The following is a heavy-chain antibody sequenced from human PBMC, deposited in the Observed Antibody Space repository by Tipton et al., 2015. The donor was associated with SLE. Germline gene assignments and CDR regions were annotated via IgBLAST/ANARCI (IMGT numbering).Heavy chain of an antibody. V-gene: IGHV4-38-2*01. CDR2: IYYSGST. CDR1: GYSISSGYY. D-gene: IGHD6-19*01. Sequence: TLSLTCAVSGYSISSGYYWGWIRQPPGKGLEWIGYIYYSGSTYYNPSLKSRVTISVDTSKNQFSLKLSSVTAADTAVYYCARVPKEPSSGWLDYWGQGTLVTVSS. CDR3: ARVPKEPSSGWLDY. J-gene: IGHJ4*02.